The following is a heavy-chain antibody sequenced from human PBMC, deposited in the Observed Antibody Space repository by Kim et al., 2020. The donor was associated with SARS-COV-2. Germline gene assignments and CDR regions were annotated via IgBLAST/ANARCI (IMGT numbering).Heavy chain of an antibody. CDR1: GFTFSSYS. Sequence: GGSLRLSCAASGFTFSSYSMNWVRQAPGKGLEWVSYISSSSSTIYYADSVKGRFTISRDNAKNSLYLQMNSLRDEDTAVYYCARDWEDLWYRYYDGMDVWGQGTTVTVSS. J-gene: IGHJ6*02. CDR2: ISSSSSTI. CDR3: ARDWEDLWYRYYDGMDV. D-gene: IGHD6-13*01. V-gene: IGHV3-48*02.